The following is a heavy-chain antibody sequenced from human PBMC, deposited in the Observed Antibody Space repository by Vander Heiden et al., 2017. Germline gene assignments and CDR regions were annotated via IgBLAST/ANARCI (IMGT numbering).Heavy chain of an antibody. CDR3: ASLQGIVGATIGWFDP. Sequence: QVQLVQSGAEVKKPGASVKVSCKASGYTCTGYYLHWVRQAPGQGLEWMGWINPNSGGTKYAQKFQGRVTMTRDTSISTAYMELSRLRSDDTAVYYCASLQGIVGATIGWFDPWGQGTLVIVSS. CDR1: GYTCTGYY. J-gene: IGHJ5*02. CDR2: INPNSGGT. D-gene: IGHD1-26*01. V-gene: IGHV1-2*02.